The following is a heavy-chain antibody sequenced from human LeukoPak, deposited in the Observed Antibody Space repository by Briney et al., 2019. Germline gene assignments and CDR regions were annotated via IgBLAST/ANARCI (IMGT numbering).Heavy chain of an antibody. CDR1: GFTCNRHW. CDR3: VREDHGSGSFLY. Sequence: PGGSLRLSCAASGFTCNRHWMHWVRQTPGKGLVWLARISPDGYITTYADAVKGRFTISRDNARNTLDLQMTSLRPEDTAVYFCVREDHGSGSFLYWGQGTLVTVSS. J-gene: IGHJ4*02. D-gene: IGHD3-10*01. V-gene: IGHV3-74*01. CDR2: ISPDGYIT.